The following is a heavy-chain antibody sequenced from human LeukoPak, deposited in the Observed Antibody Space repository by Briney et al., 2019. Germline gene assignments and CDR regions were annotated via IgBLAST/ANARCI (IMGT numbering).Heavy chain of an antibody. CDR1: GFTFSSYW. Sequence: GGSLRLSCAASGFTFSSYWMHWVRQSPGKGLVWVSAISGSGGSTYYADSVKGRFTISRDNSKNTLYLQMNSLRAEDTAVYYCAKDLYCSSTSCPDYWGQGTLVTVSS. V-gene: IGHV3-23*01. CDR2: ISGSGGST. D-gene: IGHD2-2*01. J-gene: IGHJ4*02. CDR3: AKDLYCSSTSCPDY.